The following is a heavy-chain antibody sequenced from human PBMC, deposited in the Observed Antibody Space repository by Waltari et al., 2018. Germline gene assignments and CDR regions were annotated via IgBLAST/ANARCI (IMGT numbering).Heavy chain of an antibody. CDR1: GYTFTSYG. Sequence: QVQLVQSGAEVKKPGASVKVSCKASGYTFTSYGISWVRQAPGQGLEWMGWISAYNGNTNYAQKLQGRVTMTTDTSTRTAYMERRSLGSYDTAVYYCARDQRRITIFGVVIIPMDVWGQGTTVTVSS. V-gene: IGHV1-18*01. CDR3: ARDQRRITIFGVVIIPMDV. CDR2: ISAYNGNT. D-gene: IGHD3-3*01. J-gene: IGHJ6*02.